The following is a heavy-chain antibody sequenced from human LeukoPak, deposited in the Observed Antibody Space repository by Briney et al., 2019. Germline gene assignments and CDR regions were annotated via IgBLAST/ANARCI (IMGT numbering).Heavy chain of an antibody. V-gene: IGHV3-66*01. CDR2: IYSGGST. CDR3: ARTTTQRGYRYSDY. J-gene: IGHJ4*02. CDR1: GFTVSSNY. Sequence: PGGSLRLSCAASGFTVSSNYMSWVRQAPGKGLEWVSVIYSGGSTYYADSVKGRFTISRDNSKSTLYLQMNSLRAEDTAVYYCARTTTQRGYRYSDYWGQGTLVTVSS. D-gene: IGHD5-12*01.